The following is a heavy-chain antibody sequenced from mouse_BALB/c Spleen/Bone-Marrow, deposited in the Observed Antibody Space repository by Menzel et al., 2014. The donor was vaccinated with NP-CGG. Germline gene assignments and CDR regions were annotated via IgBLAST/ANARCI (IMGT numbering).Heavy chain of an antibody. CDR1: GFTFTDYY. J-gene: IGHJ2*01. D-gene: IGHD2-3*01. Sequence: EVQGVESGGGLVQPGGPLRLSCATSGFTFTDYYMSWVRQPPGKALGWLGFIRNKANGYTTEYSASVKGRFTISRDNSQSILYLQMNILRAEDSATYYCARYDVYYYFDYWGQGTTLTVSS. V-gene: IGHV7-3*02. CDR3: ARYDVYYYFDY. CDR2: IRNKANGYTT.